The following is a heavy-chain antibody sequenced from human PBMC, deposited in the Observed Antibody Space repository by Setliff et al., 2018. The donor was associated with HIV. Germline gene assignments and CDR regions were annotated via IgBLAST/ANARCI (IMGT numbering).Heavy chain of an antibody. Sequence: GGSLRLSCATSGFTFSKYAMNWVRQAPGEGLEWVSGISGSGATTYYGDSVKGRLTISRDNAKNSLYLQMNSLRAEDSAVYYCARDSRSFTMIVENQRGMDVWGKGTTVTVSS. CDR2: ISGSGATT. CDR1: GFTFSKYA. CDR3: ARDSRSFTMIVENQRGMDV. D-gene: IGHD3-22*01. V-gene: IGHV3-23*01. J-gene: IGHJ6*04.